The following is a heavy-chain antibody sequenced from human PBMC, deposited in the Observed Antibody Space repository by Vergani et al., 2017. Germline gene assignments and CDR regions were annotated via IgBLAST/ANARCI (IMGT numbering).Heavy chain of an antibody. CDR3: ARALGYCSSTSCETGGDYYYYMDV. J-gene: IGHJ6*03. CDR2: IYYSGST. D-gene: IGHD2-2*01. Sequence: QVQLQESGPGLVKPSETLSLTCTVSGGSISSYYWSWIRQPPGKGLEWIGYIYYSGSTNYNPSLKSRATISVDTSKNQFSLKLSSVTAADTAVYYCARALGYCSSTSCETGGDYYYYMDVWGKGTTVTVSS. V-gene: IGHV4-59*01. CDR1: GGSISSYY.